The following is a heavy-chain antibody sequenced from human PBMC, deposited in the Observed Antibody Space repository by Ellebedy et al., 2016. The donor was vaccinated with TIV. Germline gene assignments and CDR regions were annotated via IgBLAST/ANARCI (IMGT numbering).Heavy chain of an antibody. J-gene: IGHJ4*02. D-gene: IGHD3-16*01. CDR2: ISSSSTI. CDR3: ARGLGGGYTGDY. V-gene: IGHV3-69-1*01. CDR1: GFTVSSNY. Sequence: GESLKISCAASGFTVSSNYMSWVRQAPGKGLEWVSYISSSSTIYYADSVKGRFTISRDNAKNSLYLQMNSLRAEDTAVYYCARGLGGGYTGDYWGQGTLVTVSS.